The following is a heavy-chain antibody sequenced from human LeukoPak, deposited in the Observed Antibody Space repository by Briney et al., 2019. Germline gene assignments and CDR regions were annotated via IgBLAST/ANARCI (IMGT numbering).Heavy chain of an antibody. D-gene: IGHD1-1*01. V-gene: IGHV3-7*01. Sequence: GGSMRLSCAASGFTFSSDWMSWVRQAPGKGLEWVDNIKQDGSEKYYVDSAKGRFTISRDNAKNSLYLQMNSLRAEDTAVYYCARPNWNDKDYWGQGTLVTVSS. CDR2: IKQDGSEK. CDR3: ARPNWNDKDY. J-gene: IGHJ4*02. CDR1: GFTFSSDW.